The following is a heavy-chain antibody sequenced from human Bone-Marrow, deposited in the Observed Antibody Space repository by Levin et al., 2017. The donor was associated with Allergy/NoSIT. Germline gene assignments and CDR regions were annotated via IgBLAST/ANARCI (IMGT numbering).Heavy chain of an antibody. CDR3: ARERRGYSYGPLDY. V-gene: IGHV4-34*01. Sequence: SETLSLTCAVYGGSFSGYYWSWIRQPPGKGLEWIGEINHSGSTNYNPSLKSRVTISVDTSKNQFSLKLSSVTAADTAVYYCARERRGYSYGPLDYWGQGTLVTVSS. J-gene: IGHJ4*02. D-gene: IGHD5-18*01. CDR1: GGSFSGYY. CDR2: INHSGST.